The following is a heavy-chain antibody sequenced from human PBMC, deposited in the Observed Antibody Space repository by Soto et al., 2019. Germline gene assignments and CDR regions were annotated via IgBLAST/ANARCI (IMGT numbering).Heavy chain of an antibody. Sequence: SETLSLTCAVSSGSISSSNWWSSVRQPPGKGLEWIGDIYYSGSTNYNPSLKSRVTISVDTSKNQFSLKLSSVTAADTAVYYCARVGTVTIDYWGQGTLVTVSS. V-gene: IGHV4-4*02. CDR3: ARVGTVTIDY. CDR1: SGSISSSNW. J-gene: IGHJ4*02. D-gene: IGHD4-17*01. CDR2: IYYSGST.